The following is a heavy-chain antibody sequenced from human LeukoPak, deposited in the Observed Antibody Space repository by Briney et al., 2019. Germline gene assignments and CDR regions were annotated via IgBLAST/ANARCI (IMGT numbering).Heavy chain of an antibody. CDR1: GFTFSSYW. D-gene: IGHD4-23*01. V-gene: IGHV3-74*01. J-gene: IGHJ4*02. Sequence: PGGSLRLSCAASGFTFSSYWMHWVRQAPGKGLVWVSRINTDGSSTSYADSVKGRFTISRDNAKNTLYLQMNSLRAEDTAVYYCARANYGGNSDFDYWGQGTLVTVSS. CDR2: INTDGSST. CDR3: ARANYGGNSDFDY.